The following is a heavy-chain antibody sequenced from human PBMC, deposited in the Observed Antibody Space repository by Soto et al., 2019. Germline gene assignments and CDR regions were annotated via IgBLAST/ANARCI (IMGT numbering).Heavy chain of an antibody. D-gene: IGHD2-2*02. Sequence: QVQLQESGPGLVKPSETLSLTCTVSGGSISSYYWSWIRQPPGKGLEWIGYIYYSGSTNYNPSLQCRVTISVDTSKNQFSLKLSSVTAADTAVYYCARDNCPPESFSSTSCHIYGRDVWGQGTTVTVSS. CDR2: IYYSGST. V-gene: IGHV4-59*01. J-gene: IGHJ6*02. CDR1: GGSISSYY. CDR3: ARDNCPPESFSSTSCHIYGRDV.